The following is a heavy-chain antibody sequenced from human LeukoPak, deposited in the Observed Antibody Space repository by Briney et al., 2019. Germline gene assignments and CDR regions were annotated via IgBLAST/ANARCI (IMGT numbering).Heavy chain of an antibody. CDR1: GFTFSSYS. V-gene: IGHV3-48*02. CDR2: ISSSSSTI. J-gene: IGHJ4*02. Sequence: GGSLRLSCAASGFTFSSYSMNWVRQAPGKGLEWVSYISSSSSTIYYADSVKGRFTISRDNAKNSLYLQMNSLRDEDTAVYYCASEYCSSTSCYSFNYWGQGTLVTVSS. D-gene: IGHD2-2*02. CDR3: ASEYCSSTSCYSFNY.